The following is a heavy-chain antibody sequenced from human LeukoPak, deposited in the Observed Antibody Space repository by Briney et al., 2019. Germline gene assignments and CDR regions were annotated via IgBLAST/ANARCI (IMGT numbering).Heavy chain of an antibody. J-gene: IGHJ4*02. CDR1: GFTFDDYG. CDR3: ARDPYSSGAVVYYFDY. CDR2: INWNGGST. D-gene: IGHD6-19*01. V-gene: IGHV3-20*04. Sequence: GGSLRLSCAASGFTFDDYGMSWVRQAPGKGLEWVSGINWNGGSTGYADSVKGRFTISRDNAKNSLYLQMNSLRAEDTALYYCARDPYSSGAVVYYFDYWGQGTLVTVSS.